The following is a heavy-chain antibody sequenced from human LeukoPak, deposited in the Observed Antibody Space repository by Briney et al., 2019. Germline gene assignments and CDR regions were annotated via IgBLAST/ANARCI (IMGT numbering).Heavy chain of an antibody. V-gene: IGHV3-21*01. CDR3: AREGGSFDY. Sequence: GGSLKLSCAASGFTFSSYSMNWVRQARGKGLEWVSSISSSSSYIYYADSVKRLFTISRDNAKNSLYLQMNSLRAEDTAVYYCAREGGSFDYWGQGTLVTVSS. CDR1: GFTFSSYS. J-gene: IGHJ4*02. CDR2: ISSSSSYI. D-gene: IGHD5-12*01.